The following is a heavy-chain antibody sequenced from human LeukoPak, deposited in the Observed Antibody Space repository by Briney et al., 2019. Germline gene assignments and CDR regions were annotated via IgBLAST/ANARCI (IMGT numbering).Heavy chain of an antibody. CDR1: GGSISSGSYY. D-gene: IGHD3-22*01. Sequence: PSETLSLTCTVSGGSISSGSYYWSWIRQPAGKGLEWIGRIYTSGSTNYNPSLKSRVTISVDTSKNQFSLKLSSVTAADTAVYYCARLSITMIVVDDIWGQGTMVTVSS. J-gene: IGHJ3*02. V-gene: IGHV4-61*02. CDR2: IYTSGST. CDR3: ARLSITMIVVDDI.